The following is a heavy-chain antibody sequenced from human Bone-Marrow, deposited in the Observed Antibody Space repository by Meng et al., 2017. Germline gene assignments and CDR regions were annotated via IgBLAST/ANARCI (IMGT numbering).Heavy chain of an antibody. CDR1: GFTVSSNY. CDR3: ARGLYYYDSSGYYYGY. V-gene: IGHV3-7*01. J-gene: IGHJ4*02. D-gene: IGHD3-22*01. Sequence: GGSLRLSCAASGFTVSSNYMSWVRQAPGKGLEWVANIKQDGSEKYYVDSVKGRFTISRDNAKNSLYLQMNSLRAEDTAVYYCARGLYYYDSSGYYYGYWGQGTLVTVSS. CDR2: IKQDGSEK.